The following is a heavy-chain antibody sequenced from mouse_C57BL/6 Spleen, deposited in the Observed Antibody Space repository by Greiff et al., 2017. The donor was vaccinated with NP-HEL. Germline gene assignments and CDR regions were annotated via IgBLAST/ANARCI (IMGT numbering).Heavy chain of an antibody. J-gene: IGHJ2*01. CDR1: GYSITSGYY. Sequence: ESGPGLVKPSQSLSLTCSVTGYSITSGYYWNWIRQFPGNKLEWMGYISYDGSNNYNPSLKNRISITRDTSKNQFFLKLNSVTTEDTATYYCARDDYGSSYGDYWGQGTTLTVSS. CDR2: ISYDGSN. D-gene: IGHD1-1*01. V-gene: IGHV3-6*01. CDR3: ARDDYGSSYGDY.